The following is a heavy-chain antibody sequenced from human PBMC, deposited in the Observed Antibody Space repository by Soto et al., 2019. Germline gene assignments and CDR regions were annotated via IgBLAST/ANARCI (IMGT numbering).Heavy chain of an antibody. CDR1: GGSISSGGYS. V-gene: IGHV4-30-2*06. CDR3: ARAPPGPSPRWVL. J-gene: IGHJ6*02. Sequence: QLQLRESGSGLVKPSETLSLTCTVSGGSISSGGYSWSWIRQSPEKGLEWLGCIYPTGTTYYTPSLKSRVTISVDTSRNQFSLNLTSVTAADTAVYFCARAPPGPSPRWVLWGQGTTVTVSS. D-gene: IGHD3-10*01. CDR2: IYPTGTT.